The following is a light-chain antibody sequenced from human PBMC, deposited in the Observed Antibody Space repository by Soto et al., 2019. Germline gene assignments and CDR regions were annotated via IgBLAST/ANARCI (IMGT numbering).Light chain of an antibody. Sequence: QSALTQPASVSESPGQSITISCTGSSSDVGGFNYVSWYQQHPGKAPKLLIYGVSNRPSGVSNRFSASKSGNTASLTTSGLQAEDAADYYCSSYTIRSTFYVFGTGTKLTAL. CDR2: GVS. CDR3: SSYTIRSTFYV. CDR1: SSDVGGFNY. J-gene: IGLJ1*01. V-gene: IGLV2-14*01.